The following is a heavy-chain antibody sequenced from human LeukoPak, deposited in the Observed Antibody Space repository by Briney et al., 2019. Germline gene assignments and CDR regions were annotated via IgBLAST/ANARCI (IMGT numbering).Heavy chain of an antibody. J-gene: IGHJ4*02. D-gene: IGHD3-9*01. CDR2: INAGNGNT. CDR1: GYTFTSYA. Sequence: GASVKVSCKASGYTFTSYAMHWVRQAPGQRLEWMGWINAGNGNTKYSQKFQGRVTITRDTSASTAYTELSSLRSEDTAVYYCARVDYDILTGYSDVYFDYWGQGTLVTVSS. CDR3: ARVDYDILTGYSDVYFDY. V-gene: IGHV1-3*01.